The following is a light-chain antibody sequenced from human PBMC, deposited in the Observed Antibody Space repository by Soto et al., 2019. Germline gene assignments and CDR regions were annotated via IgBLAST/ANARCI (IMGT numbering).Light chain of an antibody. V-gene: IGKV1-39*01. J-gene: IGKJ4*01. CDR2: ASS. CDR3: QQSYCTPPWA. Sequence: DIPMTQSPSSLSASVGDRVTITCRASQSISSYLNWYQQKPVKAPKVLIYASSSLQSGVPSRFSGSRSGTNFTLTISSQQPEDFATYYCQQSYCTPPWAFGGGTKVEIK. CDR1: QSISSY.